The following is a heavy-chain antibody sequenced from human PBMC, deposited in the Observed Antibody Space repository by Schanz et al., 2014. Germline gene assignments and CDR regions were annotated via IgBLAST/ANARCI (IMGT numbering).Heavy chain of an antibody. D-gene: IGHD2-15*01. CDR2: ISGSGVTI. Sequence: VQLVESGGGVVQPGRSLRLSCAASGFTFSDYYMTWIRQAPGKGLEWVSVISGSGVTIYYADSVKGRFTISRDNSKNTLYLPMNSLRAEQTAVYYCAKVREWWPYYFDYWGQGSLVTGSS. J-gene: IGHJ4*02. CDR3: AKVREWWPYYFDY. CDR1: GFTFSDYY. V-gene: IGHV3-23*04.